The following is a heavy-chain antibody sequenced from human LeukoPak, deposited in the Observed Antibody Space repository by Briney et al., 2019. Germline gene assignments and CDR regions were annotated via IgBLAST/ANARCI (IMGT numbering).Heavy chain of an antibody. J-gene: IGHJ4*02. CDR2: ISYDGSNK. CDR3: ARVGATDY. V-gene: IGHV3-30*04. Sequence: GGSLRLSCAASGFTFSSYAMHWVRQAPGKGLEWVAVISYDGSNKYYADSVKGRFTISRDNSKNTLYLQMNSLRAEDTAVYYCARVGATDYWGQGTLVTVSS. D-gene: IGHD1-26*01. CDR1: GFTFSSYA.